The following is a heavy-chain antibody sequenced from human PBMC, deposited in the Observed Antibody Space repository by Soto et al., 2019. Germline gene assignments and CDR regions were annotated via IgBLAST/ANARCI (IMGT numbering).Heavy chain of an antibody. J-gene: IGHJ4*02. V-gene: IGHV1-69*13. Sequence: SVKVSCKASGGTFSSYAISWVRQAPGQGLEWMGGIIPIFGTANYAQKFQGRVTITADESTSTAYMELSSLRSEYTAVYYCARVGRRGILTGNPPFDYWGQGTLVTVSS. D-gene: IGHD3-9*01. CDR2: IIPIFGTA. CDR3: ARVGRRGILTGNPPFDY. CDR1: GGTFSSYA.